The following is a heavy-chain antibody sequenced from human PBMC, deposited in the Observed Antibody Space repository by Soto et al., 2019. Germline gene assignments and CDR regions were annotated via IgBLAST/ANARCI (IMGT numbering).Heavy chain of an antibody. CDR2: IYYSGST. J-gene: IGHJ5*02. CDR1: GGSISSGDYY. Sequence: PSETLSLTCTVSGGSISSGDYYRSWIRQPPGKGLEWIGYIYYSGSTYYNPSLKSRVTISVDTSKNQFSLKLSSVTAADTAVYYCARARRNYYYDSSGPRWFDPWGQGTLVTVSS. CDR3: ARARRNYYYDSSGPRWFDP. D-gene: IGHD3-22*01. V-gene: IGHV4-30-4*01.